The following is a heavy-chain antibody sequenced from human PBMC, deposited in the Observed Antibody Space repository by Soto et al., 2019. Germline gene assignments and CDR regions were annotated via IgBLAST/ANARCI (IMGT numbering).Heavy chain of an antibody. V-gene: IGHV4-59*01. CDR1: GGSISSYY. J-gene: IGHJ3*02. D-gene: IGHD3-3*01. Sequence: SETLSLTCTVSGGSISSYYCTWSWQPPGKGLEWIGYIYYSGSTNYNPSLKSRVTISVDTSKNQFSLKLSSVTAADTAVYYCARVRAFWSAQSAFDIWGQGTMVTVSS. CDR2: IYYSGST. CDR3: ARVRAFWSAQSAFDI.